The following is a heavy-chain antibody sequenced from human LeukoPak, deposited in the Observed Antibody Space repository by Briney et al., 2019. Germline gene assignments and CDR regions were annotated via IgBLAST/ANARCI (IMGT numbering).Heavy chain of an antibody. CDR2: ISWNSGSI. Sequence: GGSLRLSCAASGFTFDDYAMHWVRQAPGKGLEWVSGISWNSGSIAYADSVRGRFTISGDNVKNSLFLELNSLRPEDTALYYCAKDSSSGGHYFDYWGQGTLLTVSS. V-gene: IGHV3-9*01. CDR1: GFTFDDYA. CDR3: AKDSSSGGHYFDY. D-gene: IGHD6-6*01. J-gene: IGHJ4*02.